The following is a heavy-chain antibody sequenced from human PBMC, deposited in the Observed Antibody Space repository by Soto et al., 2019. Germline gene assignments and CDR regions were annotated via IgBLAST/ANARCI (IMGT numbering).Heavy chain of an antibody. CDR3: ARDPHEGYCSSTSCYRYYGMDV. D-gene: IGHD2-2*02. CDR2: ISSSSSYI. V-gene: IGHV3-21*01. CDR1: GFTFSSYS. J-gene: IGHJ6*02. Sequence: EVQLVESGGGLVKPGGSLRLSCAASGFTFSSYSMNWVRQAPGKGLEWVSSISSSSSYIYYADSVKGRFTISRDNAKNSLYLQMNSLRAEDTAVYYCARDPHEGYCSSTSCYRYYGMDVWGQGTTVTVSS.